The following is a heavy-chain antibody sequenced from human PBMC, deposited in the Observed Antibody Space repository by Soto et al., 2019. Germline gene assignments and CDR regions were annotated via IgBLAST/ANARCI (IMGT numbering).Heavy chain of an antibody. V-gene: IGHV1-8*01. D-gene: IGHD3-3*01. J-gene: IGHJ4*02. CDR1: GYTFSTYE. Sequence: ASVKVSCKASGYTFSTYEINWVRRAAGQGLEWMGRMNPDNGNTGYAQKFQDRVTMTRNTSISKAYMELSSLRSDDTAVYYCARGTRESGEWLLFDYWGQGTLVTVSS. CDR3: ARGTRESGEWLLFDY. CDR2: MNPDNGNT.